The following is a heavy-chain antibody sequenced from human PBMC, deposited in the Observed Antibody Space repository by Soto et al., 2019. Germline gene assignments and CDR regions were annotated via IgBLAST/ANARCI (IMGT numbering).Heavy chain of an antibody. V-gene: IGHV2-5*02. CDR1: GFSLSTSGVG. J-gene: IGHJ5*02. CDR3: EHRRWLQATMGGRGWFDP. D-gene: IGHD5-12*01. Sequence: QITLKESGPTLVKPTQTLTLTCTFSGFSLSTSGVGVGWIRQPPGKALEWLALIYWDDDKRYSPSLKIMLTITKDTSKNQVVLTMTNMDPVDTATYYCEHRRWLQATMGGRGWFDPWGKGTLVTVSS. CDR2: IYWDDDK.